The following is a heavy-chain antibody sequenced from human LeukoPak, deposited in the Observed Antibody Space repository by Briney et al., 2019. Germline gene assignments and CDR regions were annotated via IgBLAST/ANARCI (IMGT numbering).Heavy chain of an antibody. D-gene: IGHD4-17*01. CDR1: GYSISSGYY. CDR3: ARYDYGDYVDY. J-gene: IGHJ4*02. CDR2: IYHSGNT. Sequence: SETLSLTCTVSGYSISSGYYWGWIRQPPGKGLEWIGSIYHSGNTYYNPSLKSRVTISVDTSKNQFSLKLSSVTAADTAVYYCARYDYGDYVDYWGQGTLVTVSS. V-gene: IGHV4-38-2*02.